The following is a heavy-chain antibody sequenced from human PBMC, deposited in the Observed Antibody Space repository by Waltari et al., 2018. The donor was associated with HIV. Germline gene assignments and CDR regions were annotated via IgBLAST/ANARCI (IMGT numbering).Heavy chain of an antibody. V-gene: IGHV4-59*01. J-gene: IGHJ4*02. Sequence: QVQLQESGPGLVKPSETLSLTCTVSGASISTYYWSWIRQPPGKGLEWIGYIYYSGSTKYNPSLKSRVTISVDTSKNHFSLRLSSVTAADTAVYYCARTDYGDYRMDYWGQGTLVTVSS. CDR1: GASISTYY. CDR3: ARTDYGDYRMDY. CDR2: IYYSGST. D-gene: IGHD4-17*01.